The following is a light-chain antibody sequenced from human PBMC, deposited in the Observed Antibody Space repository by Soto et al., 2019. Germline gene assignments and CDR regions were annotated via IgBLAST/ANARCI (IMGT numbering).Light chain of an antibody. CDR2: GAS. V-gene: IGKV3-15*01. J-gene: IGKJ5*01. Sequence: EIVMTQSPATLSVSPGERATLSCRASQSVSSNLAWYQQKPGQAPRLLIYGASTRATGIPARFSGSGSGTEFTLPISSLHSEDFAFHYCQQSKNWPPLTFDTGTRLEMK. CDR3: QQSKNWPPLT. CDR1: QSVSSN.